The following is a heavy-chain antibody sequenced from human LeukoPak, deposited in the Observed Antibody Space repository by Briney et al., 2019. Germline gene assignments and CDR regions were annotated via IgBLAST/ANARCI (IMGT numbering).Heavy chain of an antibody. J-gene: IGHJ4*02. V-gene: IGHV3-23*01. CDR2: IDYSGGSS. CDR1: GFTLSSYE. D-gene: IGHD1-26*01. Sequence: PGGSLRLSCTVSGFTLSSYEMSWIRQAPGKGLEWVSSIDYSGGSSYYADSVKGRFTISRDDSKNTLYLQLNSLRAEDTAVYYCAKEYTGTFSPFPSYFDNWGQGTLVTVSS. CDR3: AKEYTGTFSPFPSYFDN.